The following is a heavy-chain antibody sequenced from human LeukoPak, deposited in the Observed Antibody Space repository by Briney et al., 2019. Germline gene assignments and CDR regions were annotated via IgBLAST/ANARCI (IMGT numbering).Heavy chain of an antibody. CDR2: SSPYNGKT. D-gene: IGHD5-24*01. CDR1: GYTFINYG. CDR3: ARDRGGMATPDRY. Sequence: ASVKVSCKASGYTFINYGITWVRQAPGQGLEWMGWSSPYNGKTNYAQKLQGRVTMTTDTSTSTAYMKLRSLRSDDTAVYYCARDRGGMATPDRYWGQGTLVTVSS. J-gene: IGHJ4*02. V-gene: IGHV1-18*01.